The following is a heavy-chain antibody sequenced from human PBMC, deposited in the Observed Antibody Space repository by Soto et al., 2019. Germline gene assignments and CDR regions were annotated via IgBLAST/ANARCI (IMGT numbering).Heavy chain of an antibody. CDR2: ISAYNGNT. V-gene: IGHV1-18*01. CDR1: GYTFTSYG. Sequence: QVQLVQSGAEVKKPGASVKVSCKASGYTFTSYGISWVRQAPGQGLEWMGWISAYNGNTNYAQKLQGRVTMTTDASTSTGYMELRSLRSDDTAVYYCAGDGGSPGIAVAGTFLIRWGQGTLVTVSS. J-gene: IGHJ4*02. CDR3: AGDGGSPGIAVAGTFLIR. D-gene: IGHD6-19*01.